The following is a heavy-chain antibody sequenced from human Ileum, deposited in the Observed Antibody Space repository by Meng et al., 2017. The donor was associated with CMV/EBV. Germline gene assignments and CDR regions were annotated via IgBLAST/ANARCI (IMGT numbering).Heavy chain of an antibody. CDR3: ARGYSGTSY. CDR2: IYSGSLT. D-gene: IGHD1-26*01. Sequence: GESLKISCAGSGFPIRSDYMTWVRQAPGKGLEWVSGIYSGSLTYYADSVKGRFTISRDNSKNILYLQMNSLRAEDTDMYYFARGYSGTSYWGQGTLVTVSS. CDR1: GFPIRSDY. J-gene: IGHJ4*02. V-gene: IGHV3-53*01.